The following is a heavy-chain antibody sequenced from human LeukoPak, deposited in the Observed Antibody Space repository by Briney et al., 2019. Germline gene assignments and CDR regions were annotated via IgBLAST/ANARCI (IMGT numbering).Heavy chain of an antibody. CDR1: GGSISTSSYY. D-gene: IGHD3-22*01. CDR2: IHNSEST. Sequence: PETLSLTRTVSGGSISTSSYYWGWIRQPPGKGLEWIGNIHNSESTYYNPSLKSRVTMSVGTSKNQFSLKLSSVTAADTAVYYCARRVDDSSGYYGLDYWGQGTLVTVSS. J-gene: IGHJ4*02. V-gene: IGHV4-39*07. CDR3: ARRVDDSSGYYGLDY.